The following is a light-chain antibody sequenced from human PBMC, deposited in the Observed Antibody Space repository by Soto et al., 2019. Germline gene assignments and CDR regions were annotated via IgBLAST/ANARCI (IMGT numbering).Light chain of an antibody. CDR3: LQDYNYPRT. CDR1: QDIRNV. V-gene: IGKV1-6*01. Sequence: AIHVTHSPSSLASSVVGRVTITCRASQDIRNVLGWFQQKPGKAPKLLISAASFLQSGVPSRFSGSGSGTDFTLTISSLQPEDFATYYCLQDYNYPRTFGQGTKVDI. J-gene: IGKJ1*01. CDR2: AAS.